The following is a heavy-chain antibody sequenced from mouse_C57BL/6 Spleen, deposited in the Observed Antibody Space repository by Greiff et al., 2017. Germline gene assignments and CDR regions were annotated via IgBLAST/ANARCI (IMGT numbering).Heavy chain of an antibody. CDR3: ARDGENGNSFDY. Sequence: DVHLVESEGGLVKPGGSLKLSCAASGFTFSSYAMSWVRQTPEKRLEWVATISDGGSYTYYPDNVKGRFTISRDNAKNNLYLQMSHLKSEDTAMYYCARDGENGNSFDYWGQGTTLTVSS. CDR1: GFTFSSYA. D-gene: IGHD2-1*01. CDR2: ISDGGSYT. V-gene: IGHV5-4*01. J-gene: IGHJ2*01.